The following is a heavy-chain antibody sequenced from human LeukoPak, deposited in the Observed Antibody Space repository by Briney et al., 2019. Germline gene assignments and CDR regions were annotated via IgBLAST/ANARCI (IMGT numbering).Heavy chain of an antibody. V-gene: IGHV4-31*03. J-gene: IGHJ6*03. CDR2: IYYTGFT. CDR1: GASISRDGFY. D-gene: IGHD1-14*01. CDR3: ARAGLGIENYYYYMDV. Sequence: SQTLSLTCTVSGASISRDGFYWRWSRHLPGKGLEWIGYIYYTGFTYCKPSLKSRFTMSVDTSQNQFSLRMSSMTAADTAVYYCARAGLGIENYYYYMDVWGKGTTVTVSS.